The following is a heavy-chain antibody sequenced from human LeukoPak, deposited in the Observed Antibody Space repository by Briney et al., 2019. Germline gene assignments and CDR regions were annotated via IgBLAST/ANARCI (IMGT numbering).Heavy chain of an antibody. V-gene: IGHV3-53*01. Sequence: PPGGSLRLSCAASGFTVSSNYMSWVRQAPGKGLEWVSVIYSGGSTYYADSVKGRFTISRDNAKNSLYLQMNSLRAEDTAVYYCARVLAAAGNPLDYWGQGTLVTVSS. CDR1: GFTVSSNY. CDR2: IYSGGST. CDR3: ARVLAAAGNPLDY. J-gene: IGHJ4*02. D-gene: IGHD6-13*01.